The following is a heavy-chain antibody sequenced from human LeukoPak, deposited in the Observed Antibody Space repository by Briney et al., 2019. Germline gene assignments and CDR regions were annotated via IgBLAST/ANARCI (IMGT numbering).Heavy chain of an antibody. V-gene: IGHV4-39*01. Sequence: SETLSLTCTVSGGSISSSSYYWGWIRQPPGKGPEWIGSIYYSGSTHYNPSLKSRVTISVDTSKNQFSLKLSSVTAADTAVYYCARPERGYSYQIDYWGQGTLVTVSS. CDR2: IYYSGST. CDR1: GGSISSSSYY. J-gene: IGHJ4*02. D-gene: IGHD5-18*01. CDR3: ARPERGYSYQIDY.